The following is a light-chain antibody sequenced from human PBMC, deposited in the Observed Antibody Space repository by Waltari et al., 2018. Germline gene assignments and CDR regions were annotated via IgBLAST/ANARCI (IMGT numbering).Light chain of an antibody. CDR2: EAN. V-gene: IGLV2-23*01. CDR3: YAYAGTRGV. J-gene: IGLJ1*01. Sequence: QSALTQPASVSGSPGQSITISCTGTSSDISRYNLFSWYQQHPGKAPKLIIYEANKRPSGVSSRFSGSKSGNTASLTISGPQAEDEANYYCYAYAGTRGVFGTGTKVTVL. CDR1: SSDISRYNL.